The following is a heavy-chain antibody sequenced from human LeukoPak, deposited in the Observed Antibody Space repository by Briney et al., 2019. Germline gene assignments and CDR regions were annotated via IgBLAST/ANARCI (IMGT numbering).Heavy chain of an antibody. CDR3: ARDYYDYVWGSYRYKYYFDY. CDR2: INNSGST. D-gene: IGHD3-16*02. CDR1: GGSFSGYY. V-gene: IGHV4-34*01. Sequence: SETLSLTCAVYGGSFSGYYWSWIRQPPGKGLEWIGEINNSGSTNYNPSLKSRVTISVDTSKNPFSLKLSSVTAADTAVSYCARDYYDYVWGSYRYKYYFDYWGQGTLVTVSS. J-gene: IGHJ4*02.